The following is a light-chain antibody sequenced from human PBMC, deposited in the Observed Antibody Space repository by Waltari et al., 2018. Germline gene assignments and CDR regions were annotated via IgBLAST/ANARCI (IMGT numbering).Light chain of an antibody. CDR3: QQYNSYSRT. V-gene: IGKV1-5*03. J-gene: IGKJ1*01. CDR1: QSISSW. CDR2: KAS. Sequence: DIQMTHSPSTLSASAGDRVTITCRASQSISSWLAWYQQKPGKDPKLLIYKASSLESGVPSRFSGSGSGTEFTLTISSLQPDDFATYYCQQYNSYSRTFGQGTKVEIK.